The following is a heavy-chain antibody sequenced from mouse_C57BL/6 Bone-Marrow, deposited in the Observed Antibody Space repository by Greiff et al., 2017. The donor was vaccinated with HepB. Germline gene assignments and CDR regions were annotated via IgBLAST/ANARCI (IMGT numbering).Heavy chain of an antibody. V-gene: IGHV1-19*01. CDR2: INPYNGGT. D-gene: IGHD2-1*01. CDR1: GYTFTDYY. CDR3: AREDDYGNYGYAKDY. J-gene: IGHJ4*01. Sequence: VQLQQSGPVLVKPGASVKMSCKASGYTFTDYYMNWVKQSHGKSLEWIGVINPYNGGTSYNQKFKGKATLTVDKSSSTAYMELNSLRSEDSAVYDCAREDDYGNYGYAKDYWGKGTSVTVSS.